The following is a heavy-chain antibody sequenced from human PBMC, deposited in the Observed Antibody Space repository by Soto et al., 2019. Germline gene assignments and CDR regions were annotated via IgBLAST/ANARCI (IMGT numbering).Heavy chain of an antibody. Sequence: SVKVSCKASGGTFSSYAISWVRQAPGQGLEWMGGIIPIFGTANYAQKFQGRVTITADESTSTAYMELSSLRSEDTAVYYCAREEVTMVRGGYYYGMDVWGQGTTVTVSS. CDR2: IIPIFGTA. V-gene: IGHV1-69*13. CDR1: GGTFSSYA. D-gene: IGHD3-10*01. CDR3: AREEVTMVRGGYYYGMDV. J-gene: IGHJ6*02.